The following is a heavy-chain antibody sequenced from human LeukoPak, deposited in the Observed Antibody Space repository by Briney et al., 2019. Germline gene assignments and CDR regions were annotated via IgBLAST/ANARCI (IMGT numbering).Heavy chain of an antibody. V-gene: IGHV3-23*01. Sequence: PGGSLRLSCAASGFTFSSYAMSWVRQAPGKGLEWVSAISGSGGSTYYADSVKGRFTISRDNSKNTLYLQMNSLRAEDTAVYYCAKVLAHHRLYYYMDVWGKGTTVTVSS. J-gene: IGHJ6*03. CDR3: AKVLAHHRLYYYMDV. CDR2: ISGSGGST. D-gene: IGHD6-25*01. CDR1: GFTFSSYA.